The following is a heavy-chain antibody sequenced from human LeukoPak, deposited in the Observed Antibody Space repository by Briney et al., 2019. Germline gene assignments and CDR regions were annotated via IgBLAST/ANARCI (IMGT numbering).Heavy chain of an antibody. D-gene: IGHD4-17*01. CDR1: GYTFTSYG. J-gene: IGHJ4*02. V-gene: IGHV1-18*01. CDR3: ARMNDYGDYSNFDY. Sequence: ASVKVSCRASGYTFTSYGISWVRQDPGQGLEWMGWISAYNANTNYAQKLQGRVTMTTDTSTSTAYMELRSLRSDDTAVYYCARMNDYGDYSNFDYWGQGTLVTVSS. CDR2: ISAYNANT.